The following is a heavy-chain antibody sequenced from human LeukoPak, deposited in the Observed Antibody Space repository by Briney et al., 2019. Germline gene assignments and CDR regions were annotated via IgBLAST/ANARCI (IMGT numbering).Heavy chain of an antibody. D-gene: IGHD4-11*01. V-gene: IGHV3-66*02. CDR3: ARDFYSMGYYYMDV. J-gene: IGHJ6*03. CDR2: IYSGGST. CDR1: GFTVSSNY. Sequence: GGSLRLSCAASGFTVSSNYMSWVRQAPGKGLEWVSVIYSGGSTYYADSVKGRFTISRDNSKNTLYLQMNSLRAEDTAVYYCARDFYSMGYYYMDVWGKGTTVTVSS.